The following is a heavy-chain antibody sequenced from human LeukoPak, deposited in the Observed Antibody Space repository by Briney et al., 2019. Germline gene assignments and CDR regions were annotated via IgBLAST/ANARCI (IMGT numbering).Heavy chain of an antibody. CDR2: INHSGGT. CDR1: GGSFSGYY. Sequence: SETLSLTCAVYGGSFSGYYWSWIRQHPGRGLDWIGEINHSGGTNNNPSLKSRVTISVDTSKNQCSLKLSSVTAADTAVYECATQDLCGIDVWGHGTTVTVSS. V-gene: IGHV4-34*01. J-gene: IGHJ6*02. CDR3: ATQDLCGIDV.